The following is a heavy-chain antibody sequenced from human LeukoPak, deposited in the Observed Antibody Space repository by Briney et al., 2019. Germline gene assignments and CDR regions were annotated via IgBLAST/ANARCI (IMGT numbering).Heavy chain of an antibody. CDR1: GYTFTSYG. CDR3: ARFIRTTQDKVGALFDY. CDR2: ISAYNGNT. J-gene: IGHJ4*02. Sequence: ASVKVSCKASGYTFTSYGISWVRQAPGQGLEWMGWISAYNGNTNYAQKLQGRVTMTTDTSTSTAYMELRSLRSDDTAVYYCARFIRTTQDKVGALFDYWGQGTLVTVSS. D-gene: IGHD1-26*01. V-gene: IGHV1-18*01.